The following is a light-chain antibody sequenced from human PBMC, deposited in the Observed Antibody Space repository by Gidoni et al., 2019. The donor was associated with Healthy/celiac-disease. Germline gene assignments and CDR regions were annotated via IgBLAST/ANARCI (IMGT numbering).Light chain of an antibody. CDR2: GAS. Sequence: EIVMTQSPATLSVSPGERTTLSCRASQSVSSNLAWYQQKPGQAPRLLIYGASTRATGIPARFSCSGSGTEFTLTISSLQSEDFAVYYCQQYNNWCSFGQGTKLEIK. CDR3: QQYNNWCS. V-gene: IGKV3-15*01. CDR1: QSVSSN. J-gene: IGKJ2*04.